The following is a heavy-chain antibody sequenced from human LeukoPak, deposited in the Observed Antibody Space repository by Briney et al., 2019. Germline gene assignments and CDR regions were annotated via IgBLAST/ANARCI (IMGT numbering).Heavy chain of an antibody. CDR3: ARVGRTTGTTRSAFDI. V-gene: IGHV1-18*04. CDR1: GYTFTSYG. D-gene: IGHD1-1*01. Sequence: GASVKVSCKASGYTFTSYGISWVRQAPGQGLEWMGWISAYNGNTNYAQKLQGRVTTTTDTSTSTAYMELRSLRSDDTAVYYCARVGRTTGTTRSAFDIWGQGTMVTVSS. J-gene: IGHJ3*02. CDR2: ISAYNGNT.